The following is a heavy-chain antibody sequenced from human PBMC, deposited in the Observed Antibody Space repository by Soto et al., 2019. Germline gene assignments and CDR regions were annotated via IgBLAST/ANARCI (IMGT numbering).Heavy chain of an antibody. J-gene: IGHJ4*02. Sequence: LSLTCTVSGGSISSYYWSWIRQPPGKGLEWIGYIYYSGSTNYNPSLKSRVTISVDTSKNQFSLKLSSVTAADTAVYYCAIGGSGSYYNPYYFDYWGQGTLVTVSS. CDR2: IYYSGST. V-gene: IGHV4-59*01. CDR3: AIGGSGSYYNPYYFDY. D-gene: IGHD3-10*01. CDR1: GGSISSYY.